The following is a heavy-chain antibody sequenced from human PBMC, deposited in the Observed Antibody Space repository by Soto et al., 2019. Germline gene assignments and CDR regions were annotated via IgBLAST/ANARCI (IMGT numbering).Heavy chain of an antibody. CDR2: IYHSGTS. V-gene: IGHV4-59*02. Sequence: PSETLSLTCHVSGDSVSNYFWSWIRQPPGKGLEWIGYIYHSGTSIYNPSLKSRVTISEDTAKNQLSLKLSSVPAADTAVYFCARVTGLFWYLDLWGRGTLVTVSS. J-gene: IGHJ2*01. D-gene: IGHD7-27*01. CDR1: GDSVSNYF. CDR3: ARVTGLFWYLDL.